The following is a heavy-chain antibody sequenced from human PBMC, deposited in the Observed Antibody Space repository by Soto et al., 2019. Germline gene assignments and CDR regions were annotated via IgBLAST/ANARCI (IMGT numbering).Heavy chain of an antibody. CDR2: IYYSGST. V-gene: IGHV4-31*03. D-gene: IGHD3-9*01. CDR3: ARGNYDILTGYYTSGYFQH. Sequence: SETLSLTCTVSGGSISSGGYYWSWIRQHPGKGLEWIGYIYYSGSTYYNPSLKSRVTISVDTSKNQFSLKLSSVTAADTAVYYCARGNYDILTGYYTSGYFQHWGQGTLVTV. J-gene: IGHJ1*01. CDR1: GGSISSGGYY.